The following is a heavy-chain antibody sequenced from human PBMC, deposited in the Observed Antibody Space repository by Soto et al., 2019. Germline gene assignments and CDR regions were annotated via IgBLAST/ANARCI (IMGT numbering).Heavy chain of an antibody. V-gene: IGHV3-23*01. CDR1: GFTFSSYA. Sequence: EVQLLESGGGLVQPGGSLRLSCAASGFTFSSYAMKWVRQAPGKGLEWVSLIGESGTPTYYADSVKGRFTISRDNSKNTLYLQMNSLRAEDTAVYYCARAVIAAPNHWFDPWGQGTLVTVSS. D-gene: IGHD6-13*01. CDR2: IGESGTPT. CDR3: ARAVIAAPNHWFDP. J-gene: IGHJ5*02.